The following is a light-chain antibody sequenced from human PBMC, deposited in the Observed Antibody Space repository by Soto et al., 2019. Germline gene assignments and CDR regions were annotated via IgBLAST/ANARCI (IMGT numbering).Light chain of an antibody. Sequence: DIRMTQSPYCLSASVGDRITITCQALQDISNHLNWFQQKPGKAPTLLIYDASNLETGVPSRFSGSGSGTDFTFTISSLQPEDIATYYCQQYDNLPPLTFGGGTKVDIK. CDR1: QDISNH. J-gene: IGKJ4*01. CDR3: QQYDNLPPLT. V-gene: IGKV1-33*01. CDR2: DAS.